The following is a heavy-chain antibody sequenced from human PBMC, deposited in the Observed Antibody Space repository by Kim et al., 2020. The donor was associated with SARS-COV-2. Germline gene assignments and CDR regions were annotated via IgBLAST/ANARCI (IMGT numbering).Heavy chain of an antibody. J-gene: IGHJ6*01. D-gene: IGHD3-9*01. CDR3: ASDPLTRFFDWLPYGMD. CDR1: GFTFSNYG. Sequence: GGSLRLSCAASGFTFSNYGMHWVRQAPGKGLEWVAAIWHDGSNYFYGDSLKGRFTISRDNTKNTLYLQLDNLRGDDSAVYYCASDPLTRFFDWLPYGMD. CDR2: IWHDGSNY. V-gene: IGHV3-33*01.